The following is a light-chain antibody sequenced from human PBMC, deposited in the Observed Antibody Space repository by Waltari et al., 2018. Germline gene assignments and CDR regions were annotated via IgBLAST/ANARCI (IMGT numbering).Light chain of an antibody. V-gene: IGLV1-44*01. CDR3: ATWDDSLNGL. Sequence: QSVLTQPPSVSGTPGPRVSISCSGSSSNIGTSSLNWYQQAPGTAPKLLIYSTNQRPSGVPERFSGSKSGTSASLAISGLQSEDEADYYCATWDDSLNGLFGGGTKLTVL. J-gene: IGLJ2*01. CDR2: STN. CDR1: SSNIGTSS.